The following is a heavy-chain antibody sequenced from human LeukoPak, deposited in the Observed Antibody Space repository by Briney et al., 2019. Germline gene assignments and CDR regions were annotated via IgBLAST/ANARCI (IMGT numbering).Heavy chain of an antibody. Sequence: PSETLSLTCTVSGGSISSSSYYWGWIRQPPGKGLEWIGSIYYSGSTYYNPSLKSRVTISLDMSNNQFSLKLSSVTAADTAFYYCARGYCSGGSCYSYYYYNYMDAWGKGTTVTVSS. CDR3: ARGYCSGGSCYSYYYYNYMDA. V-gene: IGHV4-39*07. D-gene: IGHD2-15*01. J-gene: IGHJ6*03. CDR1: GGSISSSSYY. CDR2: IYYSGST.